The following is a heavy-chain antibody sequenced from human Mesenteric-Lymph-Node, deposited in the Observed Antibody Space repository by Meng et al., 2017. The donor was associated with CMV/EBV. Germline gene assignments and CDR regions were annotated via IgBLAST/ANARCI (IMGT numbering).Heavy chain of an antibody. Sequence: GGSLRLSCAASGFSFSSHGMHWVRQAPGKGLEWVANIKQDGSEDYYLDSLNGRFSISRDNAKKSLYLQMNSLRVEDTAVYYCARDMSYYYDSSVAADAFDIWGQGTMVTVSS. CDR2: IKQDGSED. CDR3: ARDMSYYYDSSVAADAFDI. V-gene: IGHV3-7*01. D-gene: IGHD3-22*01. CDR1: GFSFSSHG. J-gene: IGHJ3*02.